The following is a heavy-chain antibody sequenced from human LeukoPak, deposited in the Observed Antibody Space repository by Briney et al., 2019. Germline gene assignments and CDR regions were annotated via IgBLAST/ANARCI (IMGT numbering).Heavy chain of an antibody. D-gene: IGHD6-6*01. CDR1: GGSFRGYY. V-gene: IGHV4-34*01. Sequence: KPSETLSLTCAVYGGSFRGYYWSWIRQPPGKGLEWIGEINHSGSTNYNPSLKSRVTISVDTSKNQFSLKLSSVTAADTAVYYCARGKKLVRTKHALDPWGQGTLVTVSS. CDR2: INHSGST. J-gene: IGHJ5*02. CDR3: ARGKKLVRTKHALDP.